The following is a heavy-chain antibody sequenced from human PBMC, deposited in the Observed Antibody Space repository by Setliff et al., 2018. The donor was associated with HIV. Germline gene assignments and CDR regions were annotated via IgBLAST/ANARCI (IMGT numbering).Heavy chain of an antibody. D-gene: IGHD6-13*01. J-gene: IGHJ4*02. CDR2: IYTSGST. CDR3: ASALSSSWDYFDY. CDR1: GYSISSGYY. Sequence: SETLSLTCAVSGYSISSGYYWGWIRQPAGKGLEWIGRIYTSGSTNYNPSLKSRVTISVDTSKNQFSLKLSSVTAADTAVYYCASALSSSWDYFDYWGQGTLVTVSS. V-gene: IGHV4-38-2*01.